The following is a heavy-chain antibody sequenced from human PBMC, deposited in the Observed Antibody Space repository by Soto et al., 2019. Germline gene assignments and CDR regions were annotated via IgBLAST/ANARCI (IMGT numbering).Heavy chain of an antibody. CDR2: ISSSSSTI. CDR1: GFTFSSYS. D-gene: IGHD6-13*01. Sequence: GGSLRLSCAASGFTFSSYSMNWVRQAPGKGLEWVSYISSSSSTIYYADSVKGRFTISRDNAKNSLYLQMNSLRDEETAVYYCARDTGIAEAGTYYGMDVWGQGTTVTVSS. J-gene: IGHJ6*02. V-gene: IGHV3-48*02. CDR3: ARDTGIAEAGTYYGMDV.